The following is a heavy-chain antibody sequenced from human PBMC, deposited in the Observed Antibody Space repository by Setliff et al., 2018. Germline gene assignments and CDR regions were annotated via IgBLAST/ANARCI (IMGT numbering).Heavy chain of an antibody. V-gene: IGHV1-2*06. CDR1: GYTFTDYY. CDR2: INPDSGGT. D-gene: IGHD3-3*01. J-gene: IGHJ4*02. CDR3: ASSRDYNFWSGYYSPLDY. Sequence: ASVKVSCKASGYTFTDYYIHWVRQAPGQGLEWMGRINPDSGGTNYAQKFQGRVTITADESTSTAYMELSSLRSEDTAVYYCASSRDYNFWSGYYSPLDYWGQGTLVTVSS.